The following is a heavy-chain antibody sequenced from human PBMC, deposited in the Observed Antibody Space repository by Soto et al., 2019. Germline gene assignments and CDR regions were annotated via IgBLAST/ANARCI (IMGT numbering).Heavy chain of an antibody. Sequence: PSETLSLTCTVSGGSISSSSYYWGWIRQPPGKGLEWIGSIYYRGNTYYNPSLKNRVTISVDTSKNQFSLKLSSVTAADTAVYYCAREGGGYCSGGSCQVDYWGQGTLVTVSS. CDR2: IYYRGNT. CDR1: GGSISSSSYY. J-gene: IGHJ4*02. D-gene: IGHD2-15*01. CDR3: AREGGGYCSGGSCQVDY. V-gene: IGHV4-39*02.